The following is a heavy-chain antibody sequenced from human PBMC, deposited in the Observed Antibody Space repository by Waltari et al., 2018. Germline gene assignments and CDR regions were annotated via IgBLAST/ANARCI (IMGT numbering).Heavy chain of an antibody. CDR3: ARESAFSTSWYPGFDL. CDR1: GYTLTSYY. J-gene: IGHJ5*02. D-gene: IGHD2-2*01. Sequence: QVQLVQSGAEVKKPGASVKVSCKASGYTLTSYYMHWVRQAPGQGLEWMGRIIPTMGDPTYARKFQARVTRTRDTSVNTAYMVVGRLTSDDTAVYFCARESAFSTSWYPGFDLWGQGTLVTVAS. CDR2: IIPTMGDP. V-gene: IGHV1-2*06.